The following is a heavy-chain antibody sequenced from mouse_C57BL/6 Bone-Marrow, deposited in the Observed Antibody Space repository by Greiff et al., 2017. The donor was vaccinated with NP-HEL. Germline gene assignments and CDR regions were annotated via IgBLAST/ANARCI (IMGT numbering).Heavy chain of an antibody. CDR1: GFSLTSYG. J-gene: IGHJ1*03. V-gene: IGHV2-5*01. Sequence: VQLQQSGPGLVQPSQSLSITCTVSGFSLTSYGVHWVRQSPGKGLEWLGVIWRGGSTDYNAAFMSRLSITKDNSKSQVFFKMNSLQADDTAIYYCAKRYYGSPYWYFDVWGTGTTVTVSS. CDR2: IWRGGST. D-gene: IGHD1-1*01. CDR3: AKRYYGSPYWYFDV.